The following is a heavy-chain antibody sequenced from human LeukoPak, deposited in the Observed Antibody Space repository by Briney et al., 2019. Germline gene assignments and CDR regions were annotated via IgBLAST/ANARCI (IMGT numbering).Heavy chain of an antibody. V-gene: IGHV4-4*07. D-gene: IGHD3-22*01. J-gene: IGHJ4*02. CDR3: ARNDSSRDDSGGYHY. CDR2: VHFSGST. CDR1: RGSVTSHQ. Sequence: SEGLSLTCAVSRGSVTSHQWACIRQPAGKGREWVWRVHFSGSTNYNPSLRSPVAISLDKSKNELSLTLNSVSAADMAVYYCARNDSSRDDSGGYHYWGRGVLVTVSS.